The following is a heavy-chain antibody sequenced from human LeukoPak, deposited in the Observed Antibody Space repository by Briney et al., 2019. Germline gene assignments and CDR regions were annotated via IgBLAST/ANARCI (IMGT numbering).Heavy chain of an antibody. J-gene: IGHJ3*02. CDR2: IGTAGDT. CDR3: ARVGYYYDSSGYNSGAFDI. D-gene: IGHD3-22*01. CDR1: GFTFSSYD. V-gene: IGHV3-13*01. Sequence: GGSLRLSCAASGFTFSSYDMHWVRQATGKGLEWVSAIGTAGDTYYPGSVKGRFTISRENAKNSLYLQMNSLRAGDTAVYYCARVGYYYDSSGYNSGAFDIWGQGTMVTVSS.